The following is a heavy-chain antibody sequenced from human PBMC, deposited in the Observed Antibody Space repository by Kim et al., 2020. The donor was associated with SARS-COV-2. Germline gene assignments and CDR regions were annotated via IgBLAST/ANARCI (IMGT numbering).Heavy chain of an antibody. CDR2: IYSGGST. J-gene: IGHJ6*02. D-gene: IGHD7-27*01. Sequence: GGSLRLSCAASGFTVSSNYMSWVRQAPGKGLEWVSVIYSGGSTYYADSVKGRFTISRDNSKNTLYLQMNSLRAEDTAVYYCARGQRGRSLTGLGVWGQGTTVTVSS. V-gene: IGHV3-53*01. CDR3: ARGQRGRSLTGLGV. CDR1: GFTVSSNY.